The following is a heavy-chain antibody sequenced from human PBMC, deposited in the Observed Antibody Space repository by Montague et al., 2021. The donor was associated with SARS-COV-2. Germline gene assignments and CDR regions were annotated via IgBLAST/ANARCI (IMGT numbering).Heavy chain of an antibody. V-gene: IGHV4-38-2*02. CDR1: GYSISSGYY. CDR2: IEYSGST. CDR3: ARDITLGMDV. Sequence: SETLSLTCIVSGYSISSGYYWGWVRQTPGKGLEWLGFIEYSGSTYYNPSLKTRVTMSLDTPKNQLSLKLTSVTAADTALYYCARDITLGMDVWGRGTTVTVSS. J-gene: IGHJ6*02.